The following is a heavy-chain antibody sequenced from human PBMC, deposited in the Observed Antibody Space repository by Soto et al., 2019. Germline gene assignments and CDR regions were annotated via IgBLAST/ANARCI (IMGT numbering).Heavy chain of an antibody. Sequence: SDTLYLTSTVSSWSISRSRFHCDWIRQTPGKGLEWIGSIHSGGSTYYNPSLRSRVTFSVDSSKTHYSLKLSAVIASDTAVYYCATGGGRFNYGMDVWGQGTTVT. D-gene: IGHD3-10*01. CDR2: IHSGGST. CDR1: SWSISRSRFH. J-gene: IGHJ6*02. CDR3: ATGGGRFNYGMDV. V-gene: IGHV4-39*02.